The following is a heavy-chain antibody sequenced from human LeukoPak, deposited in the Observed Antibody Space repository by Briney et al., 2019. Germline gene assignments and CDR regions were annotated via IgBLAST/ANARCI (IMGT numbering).Heavy chain of an antibody. CDR2: VSVSGVST. Sequence: GSLRLXXXXSGFXFXXYAMSWVRQVPGKGLEWVSAVSVSGVSTYYADSVKGRFTISRDNSKNTVYLQMNSLRVEDTAVYYCTSRTSGFDHWGQGTLVSVSS. CDR3: TSRTSGFDH. CDR1: GFXFXXYA. J-gene: IGHJ5*02. D-gene: IGHD2-8*01. V-gene: IGHV3-23*01.